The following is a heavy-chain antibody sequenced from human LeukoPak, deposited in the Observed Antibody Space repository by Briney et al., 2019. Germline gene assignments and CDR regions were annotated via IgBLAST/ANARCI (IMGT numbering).Heavy chain of an antibody. D-gene: IGHD2/OR15-2a*01. V-gene: IGHV4-59*02. Sequence: SETLSLTCVVSGASVTTSHSNWIRQVPGKGLEWIGCLSYAGKTDYNPSLTSRVTISLDASKNQVFLKLTSLTAADTAVYYCSEGYFEPFDHWGQGILVTVSS. J-gene: IGHJ4*02. CDR1: GASVTTSH. CDR3: SEGYFEPFDH. CDR2: LSYAGKT.